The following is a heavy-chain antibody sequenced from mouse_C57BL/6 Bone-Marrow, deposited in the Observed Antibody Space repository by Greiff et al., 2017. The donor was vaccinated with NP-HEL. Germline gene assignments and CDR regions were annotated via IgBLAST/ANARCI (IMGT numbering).Heavy chain of an antibody. Sequence: EVMLVESGGGLVKPGGSLKLSCAASGFTFSSYAMSWVRQTPEKRLEWVATISDGCRSTYYPDTVNGRFTISRDNAKNNLYLQMSHLKSEDTAMYYCARDRGPTMVTWGQGTLVTVSA. J-gene: IGHJ3*02. CDR2: ISDGCRST. V-gene: IGHV5-4*01. D-gene: IGHD2-2*01. CDR1: GFTFSSYA. CDR3: ARDRGPTMVT.